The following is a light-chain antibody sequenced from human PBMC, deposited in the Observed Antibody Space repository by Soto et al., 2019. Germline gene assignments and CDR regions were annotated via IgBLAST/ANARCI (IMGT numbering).Light chain of an antibody. Sequence: DIQMTQSPSTLSASVGDRVIITCRASQSISSWLAWYQQKPGKAPKVLIYKASSSESGVPSRFSGSGSGTEFTLTISSLQPDDFATYYCQQYNTYPWTFGQGTKVEIK. CDR2: KAS. CDR3: QQYNTYPWT. V-gene: IGKV1-5*03. J-gene: IGKJ1*01. CDR1: QSISSW.